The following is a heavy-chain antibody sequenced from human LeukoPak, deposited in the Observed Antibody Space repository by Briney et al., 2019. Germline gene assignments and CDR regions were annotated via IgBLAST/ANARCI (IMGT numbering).Heavy chain of an antibody. CDR2: ISDSGST. CDR3: ARGYDSSAYYPFNY. CDR1: GGSLSTHH. V-gene: IGHV4-59*11. Sequence: SETLSLTCVVSGGSLSTHHWSWIRQSPGRGLEWLGYISDSGSTNYNPSLKSRVTISVDTSKNQFPLMLSSVTAADTAVYYCARGYDSSAYYPFNYWGQGTLVTVSS. D-gene: IGHD3-22*01. J-gene: IGHJ4*02.